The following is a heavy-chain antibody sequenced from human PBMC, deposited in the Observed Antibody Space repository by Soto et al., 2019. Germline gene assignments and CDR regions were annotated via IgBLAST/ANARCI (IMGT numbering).Heavy chain of an antibody. Sequence: QVQLQQWGAGLLKPSETLSLTCAVYGGSFNDYYWSWIRQPPGKGLEWIGEINHTGHNNYNPSLKXRXTXLVDTSKNQFSLKLSSVTAADTAVYYCARSGHLFDSWGQGILVTVSS. V-gene: IGHV4-34*01. J-gene: IGHJ4*02. CDR1: GGSFNDYY. D-gene: IGHD3-10*01. CDR2: INHTGHN. CDR3: ARSGHLFDS.